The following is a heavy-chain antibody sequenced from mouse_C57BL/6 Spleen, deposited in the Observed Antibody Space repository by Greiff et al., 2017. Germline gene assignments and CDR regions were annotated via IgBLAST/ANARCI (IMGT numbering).Heavy chain of an antibody. Sequence: VQLQQPRAELVKPGASVKLSCKASGYTFTSYWMQWVKQRPGQGLEWIGEIDPSDSYTNYNQKFKGKATLTVDTSSSTAYMQLSSLTSEDSAVYYCASRNLYYAMDYWGQGTSVTVSS. CDR3: ASRNLYYAMDY. V-gene: IGHV1-50*01. J-gene: IGHJ4*01. CDR1: GYTFTSYW. D-gene: IGHD5-1*01. CDR2: IDPSDSYT.